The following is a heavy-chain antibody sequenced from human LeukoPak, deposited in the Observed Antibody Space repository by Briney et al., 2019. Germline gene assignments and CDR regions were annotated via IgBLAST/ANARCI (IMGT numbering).Heavy chain of an antibody. J-gene: IGHJ4*02. CDR3: ARLAPTTVTTRGYFDY. CDR1: GASIRSYY. D-gene: IGHD4-17*01. V-gene: IGHV4-4*09. CDR2: IYNSGST. Sequence: MTSETLSLTCTVSGASIRSYYWSWIRQPPGKGLEWIGDIYNSGSTNYNPSLKSRVTTSVDTSKSQFSLKLSSVTAADTAVYYCARLAPTTVTTRGYFDYWGQGALVSVSS.